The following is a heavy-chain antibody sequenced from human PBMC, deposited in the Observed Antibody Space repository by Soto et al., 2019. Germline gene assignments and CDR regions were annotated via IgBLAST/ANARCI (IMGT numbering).Heavy chain of an antibody. CDR3: TRIKEWPIRRRLRYYGMDV. CDR1: GFTFGAYT. D-gene: IGHD3-3*01. J-gene: IGHJ6*02. CDR2: IRSTAYGAPT. V-gene: IGHV3-49*04. Sequence: TGGSLRLSCTGSGFTFGAYTMSWVRQAPGKGLEWVGSIRSTAYGAPTDVAASVKGRFTISRDDSNGTAYLQMNSLKTEDAAVYYCTRIKEWPIRRRLRYYGMDVWGQGTTVTVSS.